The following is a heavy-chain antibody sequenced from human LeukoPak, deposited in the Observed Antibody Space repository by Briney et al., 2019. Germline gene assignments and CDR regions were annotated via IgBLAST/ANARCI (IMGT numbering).Heavy chain of an antibody. V-gene: IGHV1-18*01. CDR2: ISAYNGNT. Sequence: ISAYNGNTNYAQKLQGRVTMTTDTSTSTAYMELRSLRSDDTAVYYCARELGAAAGTGLVDYWGQGTLVTVSS. J-gene: IGHJ4*02. D-gene: IGHD6-13*01. CDR3: ARELGAAAGTGLVDY.